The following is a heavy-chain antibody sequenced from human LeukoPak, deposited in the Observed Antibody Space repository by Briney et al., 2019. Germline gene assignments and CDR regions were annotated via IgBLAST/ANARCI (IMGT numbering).Heavy chain of an antibody. V-gene: IGHV3-30*04. J-gene: IGHJ5*02. CDR1: GFTFSSYA. Sequence: GSLRLSCAASGFTFSSYAMHWVRQAPGKGLEWVAVISYAGSNKYYADSVMGRCTISSDNYKNTQYLQMNSLRAEDTAEYCGARDPRSRFNYWSGGYWFDPWGQGTLVTVSS. CDR2: ISYAGSNK. D-gene: IGHD3-10*01. CDR3: ARDPRSRFNYWSGGYWFDP.